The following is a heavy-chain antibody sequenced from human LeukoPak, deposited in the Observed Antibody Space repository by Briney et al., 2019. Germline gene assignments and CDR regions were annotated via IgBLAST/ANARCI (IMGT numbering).Heavy chain of an antibody. Sequence: ASVKVSCKASGYTLTSYDINWVRQATGQGLEWMGWMNPNSGNTGYAQKFQGRVTITRNTSISTAYMELSSLRSEDTAVYYCARDTNYRHQNGNYYYYMDVWGKGTTVTVSS. V-gene: IGHV1-8*03. CDR1: GYTLTSYD. CDR2: MNPNSGNT. D-gene: IGHD5-24*01. CDR3: ARDTNYRHQNGNYYYYMDV. J-gene: IGHJ6*03.